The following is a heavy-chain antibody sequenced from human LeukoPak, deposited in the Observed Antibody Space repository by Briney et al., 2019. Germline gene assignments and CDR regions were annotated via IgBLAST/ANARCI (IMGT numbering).Heavy chain of an antibody. J-gene: IGHJ4*02. CDR3: AREGDFYRPLDY. V-gene: IGHV4-4*02. D-gene: IGHD3-3*01. Sequence: PSGTLSLICGVSGRSISSTNWWTWIRPPPGKGLEWIGEVHLDGRTNYNPSLESRLTMSVDLSENHISLKLTSVTAADTAVCYCAREGDFYRPLDYPVQGSLVTVSS. CDR1: GRSISSTNW. CDR2: VHLDGRT.